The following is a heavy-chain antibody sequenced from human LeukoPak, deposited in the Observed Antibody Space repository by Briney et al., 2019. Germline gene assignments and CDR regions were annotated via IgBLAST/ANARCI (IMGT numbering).Heavy chain of an antibody. CDR2: ILYDGSNK. V-gene: IGHV3-30*04. D-gene: IGHD3-10*01. CDR3: AKEGLLWFGELLPYNWFDP. J-gene: IGHJ5*02. CDR1: RFTFNNYE. Sequence: GGSLRLSCAASRFTFNNYEMKWVRQAPGKGLEWVAVILYDGSNKYYADSVKGRFTISRDNSKNTLYLQMNSLRAEDTAVYYCAKEGLLWFGELLPYNWFDPWGQGTLVTVSS.